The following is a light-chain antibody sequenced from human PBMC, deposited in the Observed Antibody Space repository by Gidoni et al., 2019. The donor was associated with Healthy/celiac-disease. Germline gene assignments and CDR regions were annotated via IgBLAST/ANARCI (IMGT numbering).Light chain of an antibody. J-gene: IGKJ2*04. Sequence: EIVLTQSPGTLSLSPGERATLSCMASQSVSSSYLAWYQQKPGQAPRLLIYGASSRATGIPDRFSGSGSGTDFTLTISRLEPVDFAVYYCQQYGSSPCSFGQGTKLEIK. CDR3: QQYGSSPCS. CDR2: GAS. CDR1: QSVSSSY. V-gene: IGKV3-20*01.